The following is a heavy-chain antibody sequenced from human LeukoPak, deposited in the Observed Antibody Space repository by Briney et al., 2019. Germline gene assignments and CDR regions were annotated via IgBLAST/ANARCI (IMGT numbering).Heavy chain of an antibody. CDR2: IYTSGST. J-gene: IGHJ6*03. V-gene: IGHV4-4*07. CDR1: GGSISSYY. D-gene: IGHD6-13*01. CDR3: ARIRAAAGTSADYYYYYYMDV. Sequence: SETLSLTCTVSGGSISSYYWSWIRQPAGKGLEWIGRIYTSGSTNYNPSLKSRVTMSVDTSKNQFSLKLSSVTAADTAVYYCARIRAAAGTSADYYYYYYMDVWGKGTTVTISS.